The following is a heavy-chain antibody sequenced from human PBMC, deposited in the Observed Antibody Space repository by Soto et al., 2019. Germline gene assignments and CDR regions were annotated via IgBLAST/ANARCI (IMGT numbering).Heavy chain of an antibody. CDR1: GFTFSSYG. J-gene: IGHJ6*02. CDR3: ARDRVVLWPGGMDV. Sequence: QVQLVESGGGVAQPGRSLRLSCAASGFTFSSYGMHWVRQAPGKGLEWVAVIWYDGSNKYYADSVKGRFTISRDNSKNTLYLQMNSLRAEDTAVYYCARDRVVLWPGGMDVWGQGTTVTVSS. CDR2: IWYDGSNK. V-gene: IGHV3-33*01. D-gene: IGHD3-22*01.